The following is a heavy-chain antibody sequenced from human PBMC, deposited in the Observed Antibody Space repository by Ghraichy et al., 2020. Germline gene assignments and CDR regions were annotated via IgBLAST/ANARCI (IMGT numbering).Heavy chain of an antibody. CDR3: AKQACSGSTCYSWALSD. J-gene: IGHJ4*02. V-gene: IGHV5-51*01. CDR2: IYPGDSDG. D-gene: IGHD2-15*01. Sequence: GESLNISCQGSGYTFSNYYIAWVRQMPGKGLEWMGLIYPGDSDGRYSPSFQGQVAISADRSISTAYLQWSSLKASDSAMYYCAKQACSGSTCYSWALSDWGQGTLVTVSS. CDR1: GYTFSNYY.